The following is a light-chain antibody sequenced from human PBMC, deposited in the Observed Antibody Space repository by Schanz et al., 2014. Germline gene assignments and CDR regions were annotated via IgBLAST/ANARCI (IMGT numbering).Light chain of an antibody. V-gene: IGKV3-15*01. CDR3: QQYNNWPPWT. J-gene: IGKJ1*01. Sequence: EIVLTQSPGTLSLSPGERATLSCRASQSVSSGNLAWYQQKPGQAPRLLIYGASTRATGIPARFSGSGSGTEFTLTISSLQSEDFAVYYCQQYNNWPPWTFGQGTKVEIK. CDR2: GAS. CDR1: QSVSSGN.